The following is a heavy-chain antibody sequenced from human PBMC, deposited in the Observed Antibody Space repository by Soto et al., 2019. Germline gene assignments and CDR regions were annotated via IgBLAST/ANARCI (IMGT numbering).Heavy chain of an antibody. CDR3: ARGSGGYSYYGMDA. CDR1: GFVFGGYA. V-gene: IGHV3-30*04. J-gene: IGHJ6*02. CDR2: IPYDGSNK. D-gene: IGHD2-15*01. Sequence: GGSLRLSCAASGFVFGGYAMHWVRQAPGGGLEGVALIPYDGSNKYYADSVRGRFTISRDSSKNTMYLQMNSLRPEDTAVYFCARGSGGYSYYGMDAWGQGTTVTVSS.